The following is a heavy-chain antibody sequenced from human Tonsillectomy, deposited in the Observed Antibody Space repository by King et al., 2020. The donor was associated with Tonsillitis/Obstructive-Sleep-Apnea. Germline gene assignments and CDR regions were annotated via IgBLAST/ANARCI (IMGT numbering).Heavy chain of an antibody. CDR2: INYRGNT. V-gene: IGHV4-39*01. J-gene: IGHJ4*02. CDR3: ATLGLGIGADYFDY. CDR1: GGSISSSDYY. D-gene: IGHD7-27*01. Sequence: VQLQESGPGLVKPSETLSLTCIVSGGSISSSDYYWGWIRQPPGKGLEWFGSINYRGNTYYNPSLKSPVTISVDTSKSQFSLKLNSVTAADTAVYYCATLGLGIGADYFDYWGQGTLVTVSS.